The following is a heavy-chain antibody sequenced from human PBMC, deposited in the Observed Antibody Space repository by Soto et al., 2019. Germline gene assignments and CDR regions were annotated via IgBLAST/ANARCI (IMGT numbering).Heavy chain of an antibody. J-gene: IGHJ6*02. CDR2: IKSKTDGGTT. CDR3: TTSWVVAHYYYCGMDF. Sequence: PGGSLRLCCAASGFTFSNAWMSWVRQAPGKGLEWVGRIKSKTDGGTTDYAAPVKGRFTISRDDSKNTLYLQMNSLKTEDTAVYYCTTSWVVAHYYYCGMDFSGQATTLTVS. CDR1: GFTFSNAW. D-gene: IGHD2-15*01. V-gene: IGHV3-15*01.